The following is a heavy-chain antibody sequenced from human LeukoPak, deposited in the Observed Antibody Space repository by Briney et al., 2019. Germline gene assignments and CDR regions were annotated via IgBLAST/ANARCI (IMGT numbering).Heavy chain of an antibody. J-gene: IGHJ5*02. CDR3: ARDRAARRVGWFDP. V-gene: IGHV1-69*13. Sequence: ASVKVSCKASGGTFSSYAISWVRQAPGQGLEWMGGIIPIFGTANYAQKFQGRVTITADESTSTAYMELSSLRSEDTAVYYCARDRAARRVGWFDPWGQGTLVTVSS. D-gene: IGHD6-6*01. CDR1: GGTFSSYA. CDR2: IIPIFGTA.